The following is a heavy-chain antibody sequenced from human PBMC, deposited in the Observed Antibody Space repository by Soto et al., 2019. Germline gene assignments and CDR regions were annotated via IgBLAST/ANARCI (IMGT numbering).Heavy chain of an antibody. D-gene: IGHD6-13*01. Sequence: SETLSLTCTVSGGSISTYYWSWIRQPAGKGLEWIGRIYTIGSTNYNPSLKSRVTMSVDTSKNQFSLKLNSVTAADTAVYYCAREGKEQQLVPYYYYGMDVWGQGTTVTVSS. CDR1: GGSISTYY. CDR2: IYTIGST. J-gene: IGHJ6*02. CDR3: AREGKEQQLVPYYYYGMDV. V-gene: IGHV4-4*07.